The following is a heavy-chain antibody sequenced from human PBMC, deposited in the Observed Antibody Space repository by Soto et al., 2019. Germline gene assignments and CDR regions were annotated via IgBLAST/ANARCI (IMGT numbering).Heavy chain of an antibody. J-gene: IGHJ4*02. CDR3: ARDKWSGYYDSSGYDY. D-gene: IGHD3-22*01. CDR1: GDSVSSNSAA. CDR2: TYYRSKWYN. Sequence: PSQTLSLTCAISGDSVSSNSAAWNWIRQSPSRGPEWLGRTYYRSKWYNDYAVSVKSRITINPDTSKNPFSLQLNSVTPEDTAVYYCARDKWSGYYDSSGYDYWGQGTLVTVSS. V-gene: IGHV6-1*01.